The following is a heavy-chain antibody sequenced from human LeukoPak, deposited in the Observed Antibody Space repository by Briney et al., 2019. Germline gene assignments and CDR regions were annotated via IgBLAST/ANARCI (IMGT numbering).Heavy chain of an antibody. CDR1: GFTFSSYA. D-gene: IGHD3-10*01. CDR2: ISGSGGST. J-gene: IGHJ4*02. V-gene: IGHV3-23*01. Sequence: TGGSLRLSCAASGFTFSSYAMSWVRQAPGKGLEWVSAISGSGGSTYYADSVKGRFTISRDNSKNTLYLQMNSLRAEDTAVYYCAKIYGLGGYYFDYWGQGTLVTVSS. CDR3: AKIYGLGGYYFDY.